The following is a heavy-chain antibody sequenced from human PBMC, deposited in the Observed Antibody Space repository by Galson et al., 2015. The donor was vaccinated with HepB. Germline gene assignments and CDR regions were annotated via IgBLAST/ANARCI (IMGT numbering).Heavy chain of an antibody. Sequence: SLRLSCAASGLTFSNYAMHWVRQAPGKGLEWVAVISYDGSSKYYADSVKGRLTISRDNSKNTLYLQMSSLRAEDTAVYYCARDQGSGSGSYYLGMVSWGQGTLVTVSS. CDR2: ISYDGSSK. J-gene: IGHJ5*02. CDR3: ARDQGSGSGSYYLGMVS. D-gene: IGHD3-10*01. CDR1: GLTFSNYA. V-gene: IGHV3-30*04.